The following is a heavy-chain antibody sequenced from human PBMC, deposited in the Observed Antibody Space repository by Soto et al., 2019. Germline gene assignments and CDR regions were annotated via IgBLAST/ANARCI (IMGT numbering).Heavy chain of an antibody. J-gene: IGHJ5*02. Sequence: QVQLQQWGAGLLKPSETLSLTCAVYGGSFSGYYWSWIRQPPGKGLEWIGEINHSGSTNYNPSLKGRITAPLDSSKNQFSRKLSSVTAAATAVYYGAREGRRHDGFDPWGQGTLVTVSS. CDR1: GGSFSGYY. CDR3: AREGRRHDGFDP. D-gene: IGHD1-1*01. V-gene: IGHV4-34*01. CDR2: INHSGST.